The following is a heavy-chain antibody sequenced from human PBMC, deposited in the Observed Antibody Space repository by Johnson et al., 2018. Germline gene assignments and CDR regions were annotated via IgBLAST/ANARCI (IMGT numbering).Heavy chain of an antibody. J-gene: IGHJ6*03. CDR2: ISYEGSNK. CDR1: GFTFSSYG. D-gene: IGHD1-26*01. Sequence: QVQLVQSGGGVVQPGRSLRLSCAASGFTFSSYGMHWVRQAPGKGLEWVAVISYEGSNKYYADSVKGRFTISRDNSKKTLYLQMNSLRAEDTAVYYCAKDIVGANYYYYYYMDVWGKGTTVTVSS. CDR3: AKDIVGANYYYYYYMDV. V-gene: IGHV3-30*18.